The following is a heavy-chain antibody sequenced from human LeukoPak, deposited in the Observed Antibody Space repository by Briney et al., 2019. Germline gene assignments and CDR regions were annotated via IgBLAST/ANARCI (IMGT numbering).Heavy chain of an antibody. CDR2: INSDGSST. V-gene: IGHV3-74*01. D-gene: IGHD1-1*01. CDR1: GFTFSSYW. Sequence: PGGSLRLSCAASGFTFSSYWMHWVRQAPGKGLVWVSRINSDGSSTTYADSVKGRFTTSRDNAKNTLYLQMNSLRAEDTAVYYCARVGTPSYYYYMDVWGKGTTVTVSS. J-gene: IGHJ6*03. CDR3: ARVGTPSYYYYMDV.